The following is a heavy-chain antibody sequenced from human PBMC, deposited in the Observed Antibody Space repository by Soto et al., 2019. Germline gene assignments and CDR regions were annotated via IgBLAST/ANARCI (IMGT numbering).Heavy chain of an antibody. CDR3: ARAQFDSGSGRYNNLMFDP. CDR1: GGSISAAGDS. J-gene: IGHJ5*02. V-gene: IGHV4-30-2*01. Sequence: SETLSLTCAVSGGSISAAGDSWSWIRQPPGGGLEWIGYIYPSGTFLYNPSLKTRLTMSLDRSNNQFSLTPNSVTAADTAVYYCARAQFDSGSGRYNNLMFDPWGQGTQVTVSS. CDR2: IYPSGTF. D-gene: IGHD3-10*01.